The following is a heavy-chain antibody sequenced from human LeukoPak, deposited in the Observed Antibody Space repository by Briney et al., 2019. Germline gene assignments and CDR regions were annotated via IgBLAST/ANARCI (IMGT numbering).Heavy chain of an antibody. J-gene: IGHJ6*02. CDR2: IYSGGST. V-gene: IGHV3-66*01. D-gene: IGHD5-18*01. CDR1: GFTVSSNY. CDR3: ATHTAMVKNYYYYGMDV. Sequence: PGGSLRLSCAASGFTVSSNYMSWVRQAPGKGLEWVSVIYSGGSTYYADSVKGRFTISRDNSKNALYLQMNSLRAEDTAVYYCATHTAMVKNYYYYGMDVWGQGTTVTVSS.